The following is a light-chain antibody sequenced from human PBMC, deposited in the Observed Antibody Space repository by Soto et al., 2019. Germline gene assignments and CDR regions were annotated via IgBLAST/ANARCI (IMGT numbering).Light chain of an antibody. Sequence: SYELTQPPSVSVSPGQTANITCSGNKLGDKFTSWYQQKPGQSPVLVIYQDKKRPSGIPERISGSTFGNTATLTISGTQAMDEADYYCQAWDRTTHGVFGGGTKVTVL. CDR2: QDK. V-gene: IGLV3-1*01. CDR1: KLGDKF. J-gene: IGLJ3*02. CDR3: QAWDRTTHGV.